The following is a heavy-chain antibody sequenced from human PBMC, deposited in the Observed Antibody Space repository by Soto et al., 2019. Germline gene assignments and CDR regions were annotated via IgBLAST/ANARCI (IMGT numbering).Heavy chain of an antibody. CDR2: INPNSGGT. J-gene: IGHJ6*02. Sequence: RASVKVSCKASGYTFTGYYMHWVRQAPGQGLEWMGWINPNSGGTNYAQKFQGWVTMTRDTSISTAYMELSRLRSDDTAVYYCAREGGYCSGGSCYRYYYGMDVWGQGTTVTVSS. CDR1: GYTFTGYY. D-gene: IGHD2-15*01. V-gene: IGHV1-2*04. CDR3: AREGGYCSGGSCYRYYYGMDV.